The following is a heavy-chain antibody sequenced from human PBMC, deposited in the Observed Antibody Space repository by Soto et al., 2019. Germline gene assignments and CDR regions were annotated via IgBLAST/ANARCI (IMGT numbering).Heavy chain of an antibody. V-gene: IGHV3-30-3*01. Sequence: GGSLRLSCAASGFTFSSYAMHWVRQAPGKGLEWVAVISYDGSNKYYADSVKGRFTISRDNSKNTLYLQMNSLRAEDTAVYYCARDILGSSRYYYYGMDVWGQGTTVTVSS. D-gene: IGHD2-15*01. J-gene: IGHJ6*02. CDR3: ARDILGSSRYYYYGMDV. CDR2: ISYDGSNK. CDR1: GFTFSSYA.